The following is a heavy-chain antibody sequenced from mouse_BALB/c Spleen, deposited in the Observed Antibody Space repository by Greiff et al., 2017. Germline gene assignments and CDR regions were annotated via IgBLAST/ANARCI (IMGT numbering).Heavy chain of an antibody. CDR1: GFTFSSFG. J-gene: IGHJ4*01. CDR2: ISSGSSTI. CDR3: ARGGGYITTVPDY. D-gene: IGHD1-1*01. V-gene: IGHV5-17*02. Sequence: VQLQQSGGGLVQPGGSRKLSCAASGFTFSSFGMHWVRQAPEKGLEWVAYISSGSSTIYYADTVKGRFTISRDNPKNTLFLQMTSLRSEDTAMYYCARGGGYITTVPDYWGQGTSVTVSS.